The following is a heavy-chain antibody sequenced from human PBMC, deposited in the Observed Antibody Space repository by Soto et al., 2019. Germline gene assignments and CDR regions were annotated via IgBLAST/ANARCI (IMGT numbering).Heavy chain of an antibody. J-gene: IGHJ4*02. V-gene: IGHV4-39*01. D-gene: IGHD3-3*01. Sequence: QLHLQESGPGLVKPSETLSLTCSVSGGSVTSTDYYWGWIRQPPGRGLEWIGSIYNSGGAYYNPSLRSRLTISVDTSKNQFSLKLSSVTATDTAVYYCTRQGYYHGRPYPPSGFWGQGTLVTVSS. CDR1: GGSVTSTDYY. CDR2: IYNSGGA. CDR3: TRQGYYHGRPYPPSGF.